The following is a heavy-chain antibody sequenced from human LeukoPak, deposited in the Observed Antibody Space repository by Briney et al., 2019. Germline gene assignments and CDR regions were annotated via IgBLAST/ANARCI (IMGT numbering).Heavy chain of an antibody. V-gene: IGHV3-48*02. D-gene: IGHD3-22*01. CDR2: ISGSGSVK. CDR1: GFTFTSYS. Sequence: GGSLRLSCAASGFTFTSYSMNWVRQAPGKGLEWVSYISGSGSVKYYADSLKGRFTVSRDNAKNSLFLQMNSLRDEDTAVYYCARARDTCGYTFDCWGQGTLVTVSS. CDR3: ARARDTCGYTFDC. J-gene: IGHJ4*02.